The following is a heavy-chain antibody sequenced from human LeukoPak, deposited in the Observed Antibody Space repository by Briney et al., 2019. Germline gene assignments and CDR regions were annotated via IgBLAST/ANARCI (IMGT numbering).Heavy chain of an antibody. Sequence: SETLSLTCTVSGGSISSSSYYWGWIRQPPGKGLEWLGSIYYSGSTYYNPSLKSRVTISVDTSKNQFSLKLSSVTAADTAVYYCATTRVGATRGFFDYWGQGTLVTVSS. CDR1: GGSISSSSYY. CDR2: IYYSGST. V-gene: IGHV4-39*01. CDR3: ATTRVGATRGFFDY. D-gene: IGHD1-26*01. J-gene: IGHJ4*02.